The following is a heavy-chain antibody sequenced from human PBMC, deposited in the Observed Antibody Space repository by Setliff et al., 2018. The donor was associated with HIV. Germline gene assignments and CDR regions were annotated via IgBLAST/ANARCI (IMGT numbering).Heavy chain of an antibody. CDR2: IYYSGST. Sequence: PSETLSLTCTVSGGSISSHYWSWIRQPPGKGLEWIGSIYYSGSTNYNPPLKSRLSTSIDTSKNQFSLSLPSVTAADTAVYYCARGSWKDGAHGYFFDYWGQGTLVTVSS. D-gene: IGHD1-1*01. CDR3: ARGSWKDGAHGYFFDY. J-gene: IGHJ4*02. V-gene: IGHV4-59*11. CDR1: GGSISSHY.